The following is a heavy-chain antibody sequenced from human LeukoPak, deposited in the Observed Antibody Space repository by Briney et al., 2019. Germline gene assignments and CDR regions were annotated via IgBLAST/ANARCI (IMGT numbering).Heavy chain of an antibody. J-gene: IGHJ5*02. Sequence: TLSLTCTVSGGSISSYYWSWIRQPPGKALEWLALIYWDDDKRYSPSLKSRLTITKDTSKNQVVLTMTNMDPVDTATYYCAHRPRYYYGSGSKTVNWFDPWGQGTLVTVSS. CDR2: IYWDDDK. D-gene: IGHD3-10*01. CDR3: AHRPRYYYGSGSKTVNWFDP. V-gene: IGHV2-5*08. CDR1: GGSISSYYW.